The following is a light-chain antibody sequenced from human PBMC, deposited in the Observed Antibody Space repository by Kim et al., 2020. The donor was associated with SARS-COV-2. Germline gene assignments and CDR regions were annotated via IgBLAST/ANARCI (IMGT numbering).Light chain of an antibody. CDR1: HAISTW. CDR2: LAS. Sequence: SVPLVDRVTIPCLARHAISTWLAWYRRKPAKAPKLLLNLASTLESGVPSRFRGSGSGTEFTLTIDSLQPDDFATYYCQRDIRFPYTFGQGTKLEI. V-gene: IGKV1-5*03. CDR3: QRDIRFPYT. J-gene: IGKJ2*01.